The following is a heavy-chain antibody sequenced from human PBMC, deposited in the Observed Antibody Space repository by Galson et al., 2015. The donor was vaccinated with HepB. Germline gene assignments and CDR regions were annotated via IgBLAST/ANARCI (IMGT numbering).Heavy chain of an antibody. CDR2: IIPILGIA. CDR3: ARDTEHYYDSSGYYENHWYFDL. Sequence: SVKVSCKASGGIFSSYTISWVRQAPGQGLEWMGRIIPILGIANYAQKFQGRVTITADKSTSTAYMELSSLRSGDTAVYYCARDTEHYYDSSGYYENHWYFDLWGRGTLVTVSS. J-gene: IGHJ2*01. CDR1: GGIFSSYT. D-gene: IGHD3-22*01. V-gene: IGHV1-69*04.